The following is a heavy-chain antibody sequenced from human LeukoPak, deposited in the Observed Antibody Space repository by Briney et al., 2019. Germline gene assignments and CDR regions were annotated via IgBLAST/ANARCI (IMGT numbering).Heavy chain of an antibody. D-gene: IGHD2-21*02. CDR3: ARAPQGFLQHCGGDCPQPDY. CDR2: IGISSNKI. V-gene: IGHV3-21*01. CDR1: GFTLRSYT. J-gene: IGHJ4*02. Sequence: GGSLRLSCAAFGFTLRSYTMNWVRQAPGKGLEWVSSIGISSNKIYYADSVKGRFTISRDNAKNSLYLQMNSLRVEDTAVYYCARAPQGFLQHCGGDCPQPDYWGQGTLVTVSS.